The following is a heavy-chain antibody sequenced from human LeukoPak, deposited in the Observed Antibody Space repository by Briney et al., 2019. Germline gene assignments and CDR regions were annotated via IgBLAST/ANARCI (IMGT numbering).Heavy chain of an antibody. D-gene: IGHD3-10*01. J-gene: IGHJ4*02. Sequence: GGSLRLSCEASGFTFSDSYMSWLRQPPGKGLESISYIGPSGNFINYADSVKGRFTISRDNAKNSLYLHMNSLRVEDTAVYYCAKAPYYYGSGSFWYFDYWGQGSLVTVSS. CDR2: IGPSGNFI. CDR3: AKAPYYYGSGSFWYFDY. CDR1: GFTFSDSY. V-gene: IGHV3-11*04.